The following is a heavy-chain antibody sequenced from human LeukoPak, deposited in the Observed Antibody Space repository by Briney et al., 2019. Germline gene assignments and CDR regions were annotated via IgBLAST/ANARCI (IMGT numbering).Heavy chain of an antibody. CDR3: ARRDPYGGNSGPFDY. J-gene: IGHJ4*02. CDR2: IYHSGST. CDR1: GGSISSYY. Sequence: SETLSLTCTVSGGSISSYYWSWVRQPPGKGLEWIGEIYHSGSTNYNPSLKSRVTISVDKSKNQFSLKLSSVTAADTAVYYCARRDPYGGNSGPFDYWGQGTLVTVSS. V-gene: IGHV4-4*02. D-gene: IGHD4-23*01.